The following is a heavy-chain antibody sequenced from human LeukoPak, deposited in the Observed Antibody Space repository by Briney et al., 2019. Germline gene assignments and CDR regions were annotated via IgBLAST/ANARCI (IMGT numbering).Heavy chain of an antibody. Sequence: SETLSLTCTVSGGSISSSSYYWGWIRQPPGKGLEWIGNIYYSGSTYYNPSLKSRVTISVDTSKNQFSLMLNSVTAADTAVYYCARLGPYYYGSGGYYKPAYYFDYWGQGTLVTVSS. CDR1: GGSISSSSYY. CDR3: ARLGPYYYGSGGYYKPAYYFDY. J-gene: IGHJ4*02. CDR2: IYYSGST. D-gene: IGHD3-10*01. V-gene: IGHV4-39*01.